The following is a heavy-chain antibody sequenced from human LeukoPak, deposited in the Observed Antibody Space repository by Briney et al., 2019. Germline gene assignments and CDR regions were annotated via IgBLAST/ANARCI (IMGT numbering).Heavy chain of an antibody. CDR2: ISAYNGNN. D-gene: IGHD3-16*02. Sequence: GASVKVSCKASGYTFTSYGISWVRQAPGQGLAWMGWISAYNGNNNYAQKLQGRVTMTTDTSTSTAYMELRSLRSDDTAVYYCARAVITFGGVIVYFDYWGQGTLVTVSS. CDR3: ARAVITFGGVIVYFDY. J-gene: IGHJ4*02. CDR1: GYTFTSYG. V-gene: IGHV1-18*01.